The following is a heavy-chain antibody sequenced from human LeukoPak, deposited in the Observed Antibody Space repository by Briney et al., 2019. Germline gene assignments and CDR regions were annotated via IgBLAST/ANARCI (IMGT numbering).Heavy chain of an antibody. J-gene: IGHJ6*02. D-gene: IGHD3-10*01. CDR3: AREERNGVGGLSEGMDV. CDR1: GFTFSDYY. CDR2: ISSSGSTI. Sequence: PGGSLRLSCAASGFTFSDYYMSWIRQAPGKGLEWVSYISSSGSTIYYADSVKGRFTISRDNAKNSLYLQMISLRAEDTAVYYCAREERNGVGGLSEGMDVWGQGTTVIVSS. V-gene: IGHV3-11*01.